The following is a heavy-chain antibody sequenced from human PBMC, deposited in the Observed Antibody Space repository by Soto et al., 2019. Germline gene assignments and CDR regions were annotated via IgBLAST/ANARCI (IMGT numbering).Heavy chain of an antibody. D-gene: IGHD6-25*01. Sequence: PGGSLRLSCAASGFTFSSYGMHWVRQAPGKGLEWVAVISYDGSNKYYADSVKGRFTISRDNSKNTLYLQMNSLRAEDTAVYYCANSDIAAAGTAFDIWGQGTMVTVSS. V-gene: IGHV3-30*18. CDR2: ISYDGSNK. CDR3: ANSDIAAAGTAFDI. CDR1: GFTFSSYG. J-gene: IGHJ3*02.